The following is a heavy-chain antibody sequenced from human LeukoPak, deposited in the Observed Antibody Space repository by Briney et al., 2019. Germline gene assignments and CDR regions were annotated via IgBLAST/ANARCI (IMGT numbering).Heavy chain of an antibody. Sequence: GASVKVSCKASGYTFTSYYMRWVRQAPGQGLEWMGIINPSGGSTSYAQKFQGRVTMTRDTSTSTVYMELSSLRSEDTAVYYCAREWFGELLSTPRFDYWGQGTLVTVSS. CDR2: INPSGGST. V-gene: IGHV1-46*01. CDR1: GYTFTSYY. J-gene: IGHJ4*02. CDR3: AREWFGELLSTPRFDY. D-gene: IGHD3-10*01.